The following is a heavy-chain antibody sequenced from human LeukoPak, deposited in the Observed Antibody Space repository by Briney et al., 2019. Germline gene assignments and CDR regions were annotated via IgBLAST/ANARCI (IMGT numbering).Heavy chain of an antibody. J-gene: IGHJ4*02. CDR3: ARGGSTSCYWY. Sequence: KSSETLSLTCAVSGYSISSGYYWGWLRPPPGKGLEWIGSIYHSGSTYYNPSLKSRVTISVDTSKNQFSLKLSSVTAADTAVYYCARGGSTSCYWYWGQGTLVTVSS. CDR1: GYSISSGYY. CDR2: IYHSGST. D-gene: IGHD2-2*01. V-gene: IGHV4-38-2*01.